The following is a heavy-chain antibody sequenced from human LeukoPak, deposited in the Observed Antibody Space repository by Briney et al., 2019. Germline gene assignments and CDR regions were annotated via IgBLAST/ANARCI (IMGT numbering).Heavy chain of an antibody. V-gene: IGHV1-3*01. J-gene: IGHJ5*02. Sequence: ASVKVSCKASGYTLTSYAIHWVRQAPGQMLEWMGWLNGGSGATKYSQKFQGRVTITRDTSATTAYMELSSMRSEDTAVYYCASERWGSFNWFDPWGRGTLVTVSS. CDR2: LNGGSGAT. D-gene: IGHD3-16*01. CDR1: GYTLTSYA. CDR3: ASERWGSFNWFDP.